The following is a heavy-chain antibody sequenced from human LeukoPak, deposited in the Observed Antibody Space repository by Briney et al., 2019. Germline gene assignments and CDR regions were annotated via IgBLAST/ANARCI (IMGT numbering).Heavy chain of an antibody. V-gene: IGHV3-23*01. Sequence: PGGSLRLSWAASGFTFSDYGMSWVRQAPGKGLEWVSGISGSGGRTHYAGSVKGRFTISRDNSKNTLYLQMNSLRAGDTAFYYCAKDLSSGCPYDRGQGTLVTVSS. D-gene: IGHD6-19*01. CDR2: ISGSGGRT. CDR3: AKDLSSGCPYD. J-gene: IGHJ4*02. CDR1: GFTFSDYG.